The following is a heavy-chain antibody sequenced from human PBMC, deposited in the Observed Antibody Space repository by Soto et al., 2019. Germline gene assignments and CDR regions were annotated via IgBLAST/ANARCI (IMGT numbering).Heavy chain of an antibody. Sequence: QVQLQESGPGLVKPSQTLSLTCTVSGGSISSGDYYWSWIRQPPGKGLEWIGYIYYSGSTYYNPSLKLRVTISVDTSKNHFSLKLSSVTAADTAVYYCARVAYYDSSGYPFDYWGQGTLVTVSS. CDR1: GGSISSGDYY. J-gene: IGHJ4*02. CDR3: ARVAYYDSSGYPFDY. D-gene: IGHD3-22*01. V-gene: IGHV4-30-4*01. CDR2: IYYSGST.